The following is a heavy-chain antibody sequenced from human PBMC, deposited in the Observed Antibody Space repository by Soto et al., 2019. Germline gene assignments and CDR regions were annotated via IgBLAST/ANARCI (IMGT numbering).Heavy chain of an antibody. J-gene: IGHJ5*02. Sequence: SETLSLTCAVYGGSFSGYYWSWIRQPPGKGLEWIGEINHSGSTNYNPSLKSRVTISVDTSKNQFSLKLSSVTAADTAVYYCARYFRVVAARNWFDPWGQGTLVTVS. V-gene: IGHV4-34*01. CDR1: GGSFSGYY. D-gene: IGHD2-15*01. CDR3: ARYFRVVAARNWFDP. CDR2: INHSGST.